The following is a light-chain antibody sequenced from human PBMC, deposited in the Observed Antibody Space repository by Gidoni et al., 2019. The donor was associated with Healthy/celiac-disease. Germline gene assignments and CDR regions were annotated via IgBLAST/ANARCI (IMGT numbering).Light chain of an antibody. CDR1: QSVSSY. CDR3: QQRNNWPIT. V-gene: IGKV3-11*01. CDR2: EAS. J-gene: IGKJ5*01. Sequence: EIVFTQSPATLSLSPGERSTLSSRASQSVSSYVAWYQQKPGQAPRLLIYEASNTATGIPARFSGSGSGTDFTLTISSLEDEDLAVYYCQQRNNWPITFGQGTRLEIK.